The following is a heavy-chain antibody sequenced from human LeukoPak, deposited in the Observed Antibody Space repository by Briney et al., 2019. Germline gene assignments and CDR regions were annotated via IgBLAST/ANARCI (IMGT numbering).Heavy chain of an antibody. Sequence: PSETLSLTCTVSGGSISSYYWSWIRQPPGKGLEWIGYIYYSGSTNCNPSLKSRVTISVDTSKNQFSLKLSSVTAADTAVYYCARRNWSGADNWFDPWGQGTLVTVSS. CDR1: GGSISSYY. CDR2: IYYSGST. D-gene: IGHD3-3*01. CDR3: ARRNWSGADNWFDP. V-gene: IGHV4-59*12. J-gene: IGHJ5*02.